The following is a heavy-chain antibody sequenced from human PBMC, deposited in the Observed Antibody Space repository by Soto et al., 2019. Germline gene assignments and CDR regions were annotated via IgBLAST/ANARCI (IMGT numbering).Heavy chain of an antibody. CDR1: GGTSDNFI. D-gene: IGHD1-26*01. V-gene: IGHV1-69*01. CDR2: IVPMLGTP. J-gene: IGHJ6*02. Sequence: QVQLVQSGAEVKEPGSSVRVSCKASGGTSDNFIMNWVRQTPGQGLEWMGGIVPMLGTPTYAEKFKGRVTISATRLTSNMYKEVTSLGSEDTAIYYCARNGTYSSSLSQYSGMDVWGQGTTVTVSS. CDR3: ARNGTYSSSLSQYSGMDV.